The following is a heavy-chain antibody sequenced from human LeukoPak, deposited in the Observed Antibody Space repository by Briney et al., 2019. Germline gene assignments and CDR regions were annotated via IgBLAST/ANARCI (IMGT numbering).Heavy chain of an antibody. CDR1: NYSISNSLY. Sequence: PSETLSLTCSGSNYSISNSLYWGWLRQPPGKGLEWIGSIYRSGSTFYNPSLKSRVTISLDTSKNQFSLKLSSVAAADTAVYFCARGTYGYYMDVWGKGTTVTVSS. V-gene: IGHV4-38-2*02. J-gene: IGHJ6*03. D-gene: IGHD4-17*01. CDR3: ARGTYGYYMDV. CDR2: IYRSGST.